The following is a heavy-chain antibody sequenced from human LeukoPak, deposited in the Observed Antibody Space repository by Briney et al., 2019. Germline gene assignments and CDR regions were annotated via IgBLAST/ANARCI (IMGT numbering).Heavy chain of an antibody. D-gene: IGHD6-13*01. CDR1: GFSFNNFG. V-gene: IGHV3-30*03. J-gene: IGHJ4*02. CDR2: ISYDGSNK. CDR3: ARAPPASVYSSSWREDYGFDY. Sequence: GGSLRLSCVASGFSFNNFGMSWVRQAPGKGLEWVAVISYDGSNKYYADSVKGRFTISRDNSKNTLYLQMNSLRAEDTAVYYCARAPPASVYSSSWREDYGFDYWGQGTLVTVSS.